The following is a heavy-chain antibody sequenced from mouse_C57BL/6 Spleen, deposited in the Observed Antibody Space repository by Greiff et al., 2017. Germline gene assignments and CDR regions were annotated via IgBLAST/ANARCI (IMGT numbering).Heavy chain of an antibody. V-gene: IGHV1-53*01. D-gene: IGHD4-1*01. Sequence: QVQLQQSGTELVKPGASVKLSCKASGYTFTSYWMHWVKQRPGQGLEWIGNINPSNGGTNYNEKFKSKATLTVDKSSSTAYMQLSRLTSEDSAVYYCARSLGRDAMDYWGQGTSGTVSS. CDR3: ARSLGRDAMDY. CDR2: INPSNGGT. J-gene: IGHJ4*01. CDR1: GYTFTSYW.